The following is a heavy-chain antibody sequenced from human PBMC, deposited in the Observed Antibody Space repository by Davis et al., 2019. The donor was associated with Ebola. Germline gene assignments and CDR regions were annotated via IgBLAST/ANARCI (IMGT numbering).Heavy chain of an antibody. J-gene: IGHJ4*02. CDR2: INHSGST. V-gene: IGHV4-34*01. CDR1: GGSFSGYY. CDR3: ARLAGSVGATD. Sequence: GSLRLSCAVSGGSFSGYYLSWIRQPPGKGLEWIGEINHSGSTNYYPSLKSRVTISVDTSKNQFSLKLSSVTAADTAVYYCARLAGSVGATDWGQGTLVTVSS. D-gene: IGHD1-26*01.